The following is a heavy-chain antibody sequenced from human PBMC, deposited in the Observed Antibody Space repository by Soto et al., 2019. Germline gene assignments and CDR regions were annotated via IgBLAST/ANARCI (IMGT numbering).Heavy chain of an antibody. J-gene: IGHJ4*02. Sequence: GGSLRLSCTGSGFPFSAYNINGVRQAPGKGLEWVSSITVGSSHIYQPNSMKGRFTISRDDAKNSVYLQIDSLRDEDTALYYCSRSPEVGVRGAYWGQGTLVTVS. CDR1: GFPFSAYN. CDR2: ITVGSSHI. CDR3: SRSPEVGVRGAY. D-gene: IGHD3-16*01. V-gene: IGHV3-21*01.